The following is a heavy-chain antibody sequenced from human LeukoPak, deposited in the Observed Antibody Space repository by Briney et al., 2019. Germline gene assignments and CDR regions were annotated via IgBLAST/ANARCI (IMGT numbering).Heavy chain of an antibody. V-gene: IGHV4-4*07. CDR2: IYTSGST. CDR1: GGSISSYY. Sequence: PSETLSLTCAVSGGSISSYYWSWIRQPAGKGLEWIGRIYTSGSTNYNPSLKSRVTMSVDTSKNQFSLKLSSVTAADTAVYYCARDFPFDFWSGYPNWFDPWGQGTLVTVSS. D-gene: IGHD3-3*01. J-gene: IGHJ5*02. CDR3: ARDFPFDFWSGYPNWFDP.